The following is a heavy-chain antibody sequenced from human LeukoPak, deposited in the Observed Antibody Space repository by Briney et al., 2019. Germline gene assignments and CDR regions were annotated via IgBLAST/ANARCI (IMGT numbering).Heavy chain of an antibody. CDR3: ARDIEDQLLWWRDNWFDP. Sequence: GASVKVSCKASGYTFTGYYMHWVRQAPGQGLEWMGWINPNSGGTNYAQKFQGWVTMTRDTSISTAYMELSRLRSDDTAVYYCARDIEDQLLWWRDNWFDPWGQGTLVTVSS. CDR1: GYTFTGYY. D-gene: IGHD2-2*01. V-gene: IGHV1-2*04. J-gene: IGHJ5*02. CDR2: INPNSGGT.